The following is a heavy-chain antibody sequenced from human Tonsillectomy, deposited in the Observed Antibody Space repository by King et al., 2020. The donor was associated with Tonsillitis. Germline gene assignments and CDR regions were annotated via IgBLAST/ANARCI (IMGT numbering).Heavy chain of an antibody. CDR2: INQDGSGT. J-gene: IGHJ4*02. Sequence: VQLVESGGGLVQPGGSLRLSCAASGFTFTSYWMSWVRQTPGEGLEWVANINQDGSGTYYVDSVKGRFTISSDNAKNSLYLQMNSLRAEDTAVYYCARDRSRGSGWGFFDYWGQGTQVTVSS. D-gene: IGHD6-19*01. CDR1: GFTFTSYW. V-gene: IGHV3-7*03. CDR3: ARDRSRGSGWGFFDY.